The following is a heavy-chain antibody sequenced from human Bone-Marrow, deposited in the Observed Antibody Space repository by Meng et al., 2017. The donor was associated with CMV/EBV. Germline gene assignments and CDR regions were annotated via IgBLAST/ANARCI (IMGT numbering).Heavy chain of an antibody. J-gene: IGHJ5*02. V-gene: IGHV1-18*01. Sequence: ASVKVSCKASGYTFTSYGISWVRQAPGQGLEWMGWISAYNGNTNYAQKLQGRVTMTTDTSTSTAYMELRSLRSDDTAVYYCAREDCSSTSCLVWVHWFDPWGQGTLVTVSS. CDR1: GYTFTSYG. CDR2: ISAYNGNT. CDR3: AREDCSSTSCLVWVHWFDP. D-gene: IGHD2-2*01.